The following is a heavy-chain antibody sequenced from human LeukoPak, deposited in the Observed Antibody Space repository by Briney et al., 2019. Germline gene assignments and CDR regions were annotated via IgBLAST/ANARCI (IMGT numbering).Heavy chain of an antibody. J-gene: IGHJ4*02. CDR2: IYTSGST. CDR1: GGSISSYY. V-gene: IGHV4-4*07. CDR3: ARDGGVYDILIGYYMPNEYFDY. Sequence: SETLSLTCTVSGGSISSYYWGWMRQPAGKGLEWIGRIYTSGSTNYNPSLKSRVTMSVDTSKNQFSLKLSSVTAADTAVYYCARDGGVYDILIGYYMPNEYFDYWGQGTLVTVSS. D-gene: IGHD3-9*01.